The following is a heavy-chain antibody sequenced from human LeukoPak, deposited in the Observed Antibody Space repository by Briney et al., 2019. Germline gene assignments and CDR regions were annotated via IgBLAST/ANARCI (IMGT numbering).Heavy chain of an antibody. CDR1: GFTFSSYS. CDR3: ARGHGELRYRFDY. V-gene: IGHV3-48*02. J-gene: IGHJ4*02. D-gene: IGHD1-26*01. Sequence: PGASLRPSRSASGFTFSSYSMNWVRQPPGRGLEWVAYISSSSSTIHYADSVKGRFTISRDNAKNSLYLQMNTLRDEDTAVYYCARGHGELRYRFDYWGQGTLVTVSS. CDR2: ISSSSSTI.